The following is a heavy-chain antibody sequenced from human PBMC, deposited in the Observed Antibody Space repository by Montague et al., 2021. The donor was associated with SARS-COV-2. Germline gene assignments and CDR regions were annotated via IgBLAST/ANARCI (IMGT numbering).Heavy chain of an antibody. D-gene: IGHD2-2*01. Sequence: SETLSLTCAVYGASFSGYYWSWIRQPPEKGLEWIGEINHSGSTNYNPSLKSRVTISVDTSKNQFSLKLSSVTAADTAVYYCTREGYQVLWSDYYYYGMDVWGQGTTVTVSS. CDR2: INHSGST. CDR1: GASFSGYY. J-gene: IGHJ6*02. CDR3: TREGYQVLWSDYYYYGMDV. V-gene: IGHV4-34*01.